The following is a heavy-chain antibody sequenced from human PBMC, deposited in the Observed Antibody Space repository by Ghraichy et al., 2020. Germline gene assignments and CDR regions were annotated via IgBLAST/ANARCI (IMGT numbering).Heavy chain of an antibody. Sequence: SETLSLTCTVSGGSISSGKYYWGWIRQPPGKGLDWIGCISYTGETFYSPSLKSRLSISADTSKNQVSLELSSVTAADTAVYYCARHPLSYEVFGGAFDIWGQGTLFTVSS. V-gene: IGHV4-39*01. CDR1: GGSISSGKYY. CDR3: ARHPLSYEVFGGAFDI. D-gene: IGHD3-16*01. J-gene: IGHJ3*02. CDR2: ISYTGET.